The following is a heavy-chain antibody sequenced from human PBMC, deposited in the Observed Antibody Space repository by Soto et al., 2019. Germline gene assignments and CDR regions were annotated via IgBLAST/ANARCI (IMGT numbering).Heavy chain of an antibody. CDR2: IIPIFGTA. V-gene: IGHV1-69*12. D-gene: IGHD3-16*01. Sequence: QVQLVQSGAEVKKPGSSVKVSCKSSAGTFSSYAISWVRQAPGQGLEWMGGIIPIFGTANYAQKFQGRVTITADESTSPAYMELSSMRSEDTALYYCARGGTHRDMDVWGQGTTVTVSS. CDR3: ARGGTHRDMDV. J-gene: IGHJ6*02. CDR1: AGTFSSYA.